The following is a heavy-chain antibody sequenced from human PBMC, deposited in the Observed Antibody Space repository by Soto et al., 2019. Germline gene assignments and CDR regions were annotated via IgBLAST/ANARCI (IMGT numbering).Heavy chain of an antibody. CDR1: GFTFSSYW. CDR3: ERDSIAVAVISSDY. D-gene: IGHD6-19*01. J-gene: IGHJ4*02. Sequence: GGSLRISCAASGFTFSSYWLSRVRQAPGKGLEWVADIKQDGSEKYYVDSVKGRFTISRDNAKNSLYLQMNSLRAEDTAVYYCERDSIAVAVISSDYWRQGTLVTVAS. V-gene: IGHV3-7*01. CDR2: IKQDGSEK.